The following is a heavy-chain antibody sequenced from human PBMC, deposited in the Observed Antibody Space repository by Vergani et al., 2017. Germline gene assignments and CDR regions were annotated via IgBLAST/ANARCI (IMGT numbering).Heavy chain of an antibody. CDR2: ISSSSSYI. V-gene: IGHV3-21*01. J-gene: IGHJ4*02. CDR1: GFTFSSYS. Sequence: EVQLVESGGGLVKPGGSLRLSCAASGFTFSSYSMNWVRQAPGKGLEWVSSISSSSSYIYYADSVKGRFTISRDNAKNSLYLQMNSLRAEDTAVYYCARGDGQLWLDVDYWGQGTLVTVSS. D-gene: IGHD5-18*01. CDR3: ARGDGQLWLDVDY.